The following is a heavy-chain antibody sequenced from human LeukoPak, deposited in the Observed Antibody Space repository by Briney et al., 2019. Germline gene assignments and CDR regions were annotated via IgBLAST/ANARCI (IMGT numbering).Heavy chain of an antibody. D-gene: IGHD5-24*01. CDR1: GFTFSSYA. CDR3: AKGGAGYGDY. Sequence: GGSLRLSCAASGFTFSSYAMHWVRQAPGKGLEWVAFISYDGSNKYCADSVKGRFTISRDNSKNTLYLQMNSLRGEDTAVYYCAKGGAGYGDYWGQGTLVTVSS. V-gene: IGHV3-30*04. J-gene: IGHJ4*02. CDR2: ISYDGSNK.